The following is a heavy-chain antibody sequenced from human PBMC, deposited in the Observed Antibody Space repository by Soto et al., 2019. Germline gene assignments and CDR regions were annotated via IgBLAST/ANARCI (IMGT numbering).Heavy chain of an antibody. CDR3: AKVYYDSSGYHLSLDY. V-gene: IGHV3-30*18. CDR2: ISYDGSNK. CDR1: GFTFSSYG. J-gene: IGHJ4*02. D-gene: IGHD3-22*01. Sequence: GGSLRLSCVGSGFTFSSYGMHWVRQAPGKGLEWVAVISYDGSNKYYADSVKGRFTISRDNSKNTLYLQMNSLRAEDTAVYYCAKVYYDSSGYHLSLDYWGQGTLVTVSS.